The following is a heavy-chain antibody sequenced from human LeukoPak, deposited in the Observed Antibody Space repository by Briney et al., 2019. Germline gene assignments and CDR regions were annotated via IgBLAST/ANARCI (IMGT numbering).Heavy chain of an antibody. CDR3: ARFGVDYDMDV. D-gene: IGHD3-3*01. CDR2: IHYSGRP. J-gene: IGHJ6*02. CDR1: GGSISGHY. V-gene: IGHV4-59*11. Sequence: SETLSLTCSLSGGSISGHYWTWIRQPPGKGLEGIGQIHYSGRPDYNPSLKSRITLSVDTSKNQISLKLSSVTAADTAVYYCARFGVDYDMDVWGQGTTVTVSS.